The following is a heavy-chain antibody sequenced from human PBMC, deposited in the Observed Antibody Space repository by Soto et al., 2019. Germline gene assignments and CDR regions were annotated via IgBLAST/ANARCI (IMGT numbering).Heavy chain of an antibody. CDR1: GDSISSTSTYY. Sequence: KLSETLSLTCTVSGDSISSTSTYYWGWIRQPPGKGLEYIGSIYYSGSPFYNPSLKSRVTISVDTSKNQFSLKLSSVTAADTAMYYCARHHSYRHGYFDYWGQGALVT. D-gene: IGHD2-21*01. CDR3: ARHHSYRHGYFDY. J-gene: IGHJ4*02. V-gene: IGHV4-39*01. CDR2: IYYSGSP.